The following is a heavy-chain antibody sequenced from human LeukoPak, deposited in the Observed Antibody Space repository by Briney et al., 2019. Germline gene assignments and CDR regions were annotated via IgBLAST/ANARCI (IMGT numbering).Heavy chain of an antibody. CDR1: GFTFSSYA. Sequence: GGSLRLSCAASGFTFSSYAMHWVRQAPGKGLEWVAVISYDGSNKYYADSVKGRFTISRDNSKNTLYLQMNSLRAEDTAVYYCARGGDIVVVPAAIGIDYWGQGTLVTVSS. J-gene: IGHJ4*02. D-gene: IGHD2-2*01. V-gene: IGHV3-30*04. CDR2: ISYDGSNK. CDR3: ARGGDIVVVPAAIGIDY.